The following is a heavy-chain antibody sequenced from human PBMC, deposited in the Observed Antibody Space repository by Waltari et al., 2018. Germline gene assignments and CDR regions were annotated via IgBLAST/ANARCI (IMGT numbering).Heavy chain of an antibody. CDR2: INPNRGGT. CDR1: GSTFTGYY. V-gene: IGHV1-2*06. Sequence: QVQLVQSGAEVKKPGASVKVSCKASGSTFTGYYMPWVRQAPGKGLEWMGRINPNRGGTNYEQKFQGRVTMTRDTSISTAYRELSRLRSDDTAGYYWAGGWELLQWGQGTLVTVSS. J-gene: IGHJ4*02. CDR3: AGGWELLQ. D-gene: IGHD1-26*01.